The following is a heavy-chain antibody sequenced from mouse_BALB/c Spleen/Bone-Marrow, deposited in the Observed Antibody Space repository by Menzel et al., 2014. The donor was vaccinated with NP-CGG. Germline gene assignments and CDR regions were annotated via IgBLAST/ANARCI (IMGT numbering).Heavy chain of an antibody. CDR1: GYTFTSYV. J-gene: IGHJ4*01. CDR2: INPNNDGS. D-gene: IGHD2-1*01. V-gene: IGHV1-14*01. Sequence: VQLQQPGPELVKPGASVKMSCKASGYTFTSYVMHWVKQKPGQGLEWIGYINPNNDGSKYNEKFKGKATLTSDKSSSTAYMVLSSLTSEDSAVYYCARGKTYAMDYWGQGTSVTVSS. CDR3: ARGKTYAMDY.